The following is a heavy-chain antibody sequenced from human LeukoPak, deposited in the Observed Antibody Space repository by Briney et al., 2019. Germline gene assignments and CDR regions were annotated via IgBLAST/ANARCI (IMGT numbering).Heavy chain of an antibody. J-gene: IGHJ4*02. CDR3: AKGEGVQGDSSGYRY. D-gene: IGHD3-22*01. Sequence: PGGSLGLSCAASGFTFSSYAMSWVRQAPGKGLEWVSAISGSGGSTYYADSVKGRFTISRDNSKNTLYLQMNSLRAEDTAVYYCAKGEGVQGDSSGYRYWGQGTLVTVSS. V-gene: IGHV3-23*01. CDR2: ISGSGGST. CDR1: GFTFSSYA.